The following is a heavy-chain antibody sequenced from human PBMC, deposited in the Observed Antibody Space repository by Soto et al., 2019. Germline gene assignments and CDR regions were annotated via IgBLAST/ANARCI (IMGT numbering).Heavy chain of an antibody. CDR3: ARDMEAVARRGGWFDP. V-gene: IGHV3-9*01. CDR1: GFNFDDYA. D-gene: IGHD6-19*01. J-gene: IGHJ5*02. CDR2: IDWNSAGI. Sequence: EVQLVESGGGLVQPGGSLRLSCATYGFNFDDYAMDWLRQVPGKSLEWVSSIDWNSAGIAYADSVRGRFTISRDNAKKSLYLLMNSLRVEDTAFYYCARDMEAVARRGGWFDPWGQGTLVTVSS.